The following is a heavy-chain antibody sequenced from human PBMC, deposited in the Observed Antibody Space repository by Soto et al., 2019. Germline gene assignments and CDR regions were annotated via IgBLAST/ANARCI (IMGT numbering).Heavy chain of an antibody. V-gene: IGHV2-5*02. D-gene: IGHD6-19*01. Sequence: QITLKESGPTLVKPTQTLTLTCTFSGFSLTTSGVGVGWIRQPPGKALEWLALIYWDDEKRYSPSLKSRPTNXKXXSKHQVVLTMTNMDPVDTATYYCAHDSSGLYGLNYWGQGTLVTVSS. CDR3: AHDSSGLYGLNY. J-gene: IGHJ4*02. CDR1: GFSLTTSGVG. CDR2: IYWDDEK.